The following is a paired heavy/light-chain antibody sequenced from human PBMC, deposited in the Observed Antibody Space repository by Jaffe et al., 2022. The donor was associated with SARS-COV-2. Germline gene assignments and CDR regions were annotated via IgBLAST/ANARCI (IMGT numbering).Light chain of an antibody. CDR3: QQYYSTVT. V-gene: IGKV4-1*01. CDR2: WAS. J-gene: IGKJ1*01. Sequence: DIVMTQSPDSLAVSLGERATINCKSSQSVLYSSNNKNYLAWYQQKPGQPPKLLIYWASTRESGVPDRFSGSGSGTDFTLTISSLQAEDVAVYYCQQYYSTVTFGQGTKVEIK. CDR1: QSVLYSSNNKNY.
Heavy chain of an antibody. CDR2: IIPIFGTA. D-gene: IGHD3-9*01. J-gene: IGHJ3*02. CDR1: GGTFSSYA. CDR3: ASNVRYFDWLLDAFDI. V-gene: IGHV1-69*01. Sequence: QVQLVQSGAEVKKPGSSVKVSCKASGGTFSSYAISWVRQAPGQGLEWMGGIIPIFGTANYAQKFQGRVTITADESTSTAYMELSSLRSEDTAVYYCASNVRYFDWLLDAFDIWGQGTMVTVSS.